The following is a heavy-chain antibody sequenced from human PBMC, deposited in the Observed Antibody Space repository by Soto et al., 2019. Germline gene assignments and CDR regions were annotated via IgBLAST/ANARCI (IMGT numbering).Heavy chain of an antibody. D-gene: IGHD6-13*01. V-gene: IGHV5-51*01. CDR1: GCRFTRYW. J-gene: IGHJ6*02. CDR3: ARTAAAGKYYYGMDV. Sequence: GESLKISYKGSGCRFTRYWIGWVRQMPGKGLELMGIIYPGDSDTRYSPSFQGQVTISADKSISTAYLQWSSLKASDTAMYYCARTAAAGKYYYGMDVWGQGTTVTVSS. CDR2: IYPGDSDT.